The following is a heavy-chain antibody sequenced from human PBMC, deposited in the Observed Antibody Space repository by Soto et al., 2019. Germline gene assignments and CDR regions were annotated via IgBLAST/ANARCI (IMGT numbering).Heavy chain of an antibody. Sequence: QVQLVESGGGVVQPGRSLRLSCAASGFTFSHYAMHWVRQAPGKGLEWVAVMSNDGSNKYYADSVKVQFTISRDNSKNTLYLQLNSLRAEDTALYYCARDLNKGEGRWDYWGQGTLVTVSS. CDR3: ARDLNKGEGRWDY. J-gene: IGHJ4*01. CDR1: GFTFSHYA. D-gene: IGHD2-21*01. V-gene: IGHV3-30-3*01. CDR2: MSNDGSNK.